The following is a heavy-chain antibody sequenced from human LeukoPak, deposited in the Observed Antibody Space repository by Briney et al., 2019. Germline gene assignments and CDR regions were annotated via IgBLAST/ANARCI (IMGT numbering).Heavy chain of an antibody. CDR3: ARDTWRDYYDSSGYYDAFDI. V-gene: IGHV4-59*01. CDR1: GGSISSYY. CDR2: IYYSGST. J-gene: IGHJ3*02. Sequence: SETLSLTCTVSGGSISSYYWSWIRQPPGKGLEWIGYIYYSGSTNYNPSLKSRVTISVDTSKNQFSLKLSFVTAADTAVYYCARDTWRDYYDSSGYYDAFDIWGQGTMVTVSS. D-gene: IGHD3-22*01.